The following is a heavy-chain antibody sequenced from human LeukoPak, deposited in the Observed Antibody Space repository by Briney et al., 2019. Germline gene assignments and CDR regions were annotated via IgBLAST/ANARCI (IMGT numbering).Heavy chain of an antibody. CDR3: AREEYYYDSSGPGY. CDR1: GYTFTSYG. Sequence: ASVKVSCKASGYTFTSYGISWVRQAPGQGLEWMGWINPNSGGTNYAQKFQGRVTMTRDTSISTAYMELSRLRSDDTAVYYCAREEYYYDSSGPGYWGQGTLVTVSS. V-gene: IGHV1-2*02. J-gene: IGHJ4*02. CDR2: INPNSGGT. D-gene: IGHD3-22*01.